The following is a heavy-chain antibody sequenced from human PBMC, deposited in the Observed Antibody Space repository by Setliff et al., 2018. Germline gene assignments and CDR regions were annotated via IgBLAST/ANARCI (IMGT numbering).Heavy chain of an antibody. Sequence: ESGPTLVNPTQTLTLTCTFSGFSLSTGGMRVNWMRQAPGRALEWLARIDWDDDKFYSTSLTTRLTFSRDDSKNTLYLQMNNLKTEDTATYYCTSAKLERRTGHHYYMDVWGKGTTVTVSS. J-gene: IGHJ6*03. CDR3: TSAKLERRTGHHYYMDV. D-gene: IGHD1-1*01. CDR2: IDWDDDK. V-gene: IGHV2-70*04. CDR1: GFSLSTGGMR.